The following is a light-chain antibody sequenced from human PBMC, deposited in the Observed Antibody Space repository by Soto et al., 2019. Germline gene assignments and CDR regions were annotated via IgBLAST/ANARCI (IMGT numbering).Light chain of an antibody. Sequence: QSVLTQPRSVSGSPGQSVTISCTGTSSDVGGYNYVSWYQHHPGKAPKLMIYDATQRPSGVPDRFSGSKSGNTASLTISGLQAEDEADYYCCSYAAGDSYVFGTGTKVTV. J-gene: IGLJ1*01. V-gene: IGLV2-11*01. CDR2: DAT. CDR1: SSDVGGYNY. CDR3: CSYAAGDSYV.